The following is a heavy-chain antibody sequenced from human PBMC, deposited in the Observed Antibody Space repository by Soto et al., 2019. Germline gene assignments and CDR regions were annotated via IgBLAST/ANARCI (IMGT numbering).Heavy chain of an antibody. Sequence: HPGGSLRLSCVGSGFNFKEHGMHWVRQAPGKGLEWVSTVSPGGDVSHYTDSVKGRFTISRDNSRRTLHLQMDSPRAEDAAVYFCARRDTTQTNNWGAFDVWGQGTVVTVSS. CDR3: ARRDTTQTNNWGAFDV. CDR1: GFNFKEHG. V-gene: IGHV3-23*01. D-gene: IGHD1-1*01. J-gene: IGHJ3*01. CDR2: VSPGGDVS.